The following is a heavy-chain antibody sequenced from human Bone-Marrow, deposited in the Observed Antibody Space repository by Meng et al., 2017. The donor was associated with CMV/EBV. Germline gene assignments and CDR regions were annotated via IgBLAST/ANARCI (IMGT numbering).Heavy chain of an antibody. D-gene: IGHD1-14*01. CDR3: AADIPEPLARYDF. Sequence: SGFTFTSAWMTWVRQAAGKGLEWVGRIATKGEGAKIDYAAPVKGRFTISRDDSKNTVYLQMTSLKTEDTAMYYCAADIPEPLARYDFWGQGTLVTVSS. CDR2: IATKGEGAKI. V-gene: IGHV3-15*07. J-gene: IGHJ4*02. CDR1: GFTFTSAW.